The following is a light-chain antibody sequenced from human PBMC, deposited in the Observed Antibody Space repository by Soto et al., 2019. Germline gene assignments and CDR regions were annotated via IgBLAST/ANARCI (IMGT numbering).Light chain of an antibody. CDR2: VAS. CDR1: QTISTW. CDR3: QQSYGTPIT. J-gene: IGKJ5*01. Sequence: DIQMTQSPSTLSASLGDRVTITCGASQTISTWMAWYQQKPGKAPNLLIYVASSLQSEVPSRFSGSGYGTDFNLTITSLQTEDFATYYCQQSYGTPITFGQGTRLEIK. V-gene: IGKV1-39*01.